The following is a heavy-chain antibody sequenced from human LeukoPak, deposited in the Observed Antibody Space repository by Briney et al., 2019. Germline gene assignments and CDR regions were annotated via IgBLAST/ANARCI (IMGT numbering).Heavy chain of an antibody. CDR2: ISRNGGTT. V-gene: IGHV3-23*01. J-gene: IGHJ4*02. D-gene: IGHD3-22*01. Sequence: GGSLRLSCAASGFTFSSDAMSWVRQAPGKGLEWVSTISRNGGTTYYSDSVKGRFTISRDNSKNTLFLQMNSLRAEDMALYYCAKDRGYYYDSSGYLDYWGQGTLVTVSS. CDR3: AKDRGYYYDSSGYLDY. CDR1: GFTFSSDA.